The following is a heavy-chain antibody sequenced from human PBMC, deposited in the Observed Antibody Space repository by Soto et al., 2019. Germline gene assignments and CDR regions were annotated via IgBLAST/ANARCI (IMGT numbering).Heavy chain of an antibody. Sequence: PSETLSLTCTVSGGSISSGGYYWSWIRQHPGKGLEWIGYIYYSGSTYYNPSLKSRVTISVDTSKNQFSLKLSSVTAADTAVYYCARSDETFMITFGGAQWSPPDERANWFDPWGQGTLVTVSS. CDR3: ARSDETFMITFGGAQWSPPDERANWFDP. J-gene: IGHJ5*02. CDR1: GGSISSGGYY. D-gene: IGHD3-16*01. V-gene: IGHV4-31*03. CDR2: IYYSGST.